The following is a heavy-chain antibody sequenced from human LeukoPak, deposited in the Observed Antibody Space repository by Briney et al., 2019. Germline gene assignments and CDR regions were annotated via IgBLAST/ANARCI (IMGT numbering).Heavy chain of an antibody. CDR1: GYTFTGYY. D-gene: IGHD1-26*01. Sequence: GASVKVSCKASGYTFTGYYMHWVRQAPGQGLEWMGRINPNSGGTNYAQKFQGRVTMTRDTSISTAYMELSRLRSDDTAVYYCARCYFELLYYYYYMDVWGKGTTVTVSS. J-gene: IGHJ6*03. CDR2: INPNSGGT. V-gene: IGHV1-2*06. CDR3: ARCYFELLYYYYYMDV.